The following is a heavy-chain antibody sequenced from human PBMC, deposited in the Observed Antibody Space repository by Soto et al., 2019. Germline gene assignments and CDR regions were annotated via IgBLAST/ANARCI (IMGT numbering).Heavy chain of an antibody. CDR3: ASSYYGGRADY. CDR1: GFTVSSNY. J-gene: IGHJ4*02. D-gene: IGHD4-17*01. V-gene: IGHV3-53*01. Sequence: EVQLVESGGGLIQPGGSLRVSCAASGFTVSSNYMSWVRQAPGKGLEWVSVIYSAGRTYYAESVKGRFTISRDNSKNTVFLQMNSLRAEDTAVYFCASSYYGGRADYWGQGTLVTVSS. CDR2: IYSAGRT.